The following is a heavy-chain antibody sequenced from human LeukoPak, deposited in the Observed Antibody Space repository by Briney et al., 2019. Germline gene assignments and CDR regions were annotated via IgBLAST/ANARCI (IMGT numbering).Heavy chain of an antibody. CDR3: AKVGLRVVVMTARIDY. D-gene: IGHD2-21*02. CDR1: GFTFSNYA. J-gene: IGHJ4*02. Sequence: GGSLRLSCAASGFTFSNYAMSWVRQAPGKGLEWVSSISDSGGNTHHAGSVKGRFTISRDNSKNTLYLQMNSLRAEDTAVYYCAKVGLRVVVMTARIDYRGQGTLVTVSS. V-gene: IGHV3-23*01. CDR2: ISDSGGNT.